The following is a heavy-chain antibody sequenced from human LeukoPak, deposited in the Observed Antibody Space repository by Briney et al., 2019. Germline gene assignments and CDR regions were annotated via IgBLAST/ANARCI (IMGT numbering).Heavy chain of an antibody. CDR2: INPGDSDT. V-gene: IGHV5-51*01. Sequence: GESLQISCQASGYSFTSSWVGWARQMPGKGLEWMAIINPGDSDTRYSPSFQGQVTISADKSISTVYLQWGSLKASDTAMYYCARQPGAGWFDPWGQGTLVTVSS. J-gene: IGHJ5*02. CDR3: ARQPGAGWFDP. CDR1: GYSFTSSW. D-gene: IGHD3-10*01.